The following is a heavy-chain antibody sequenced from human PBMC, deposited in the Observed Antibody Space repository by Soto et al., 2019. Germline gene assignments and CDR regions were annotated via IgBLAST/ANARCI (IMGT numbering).Heavy chain of an antibody. Sequence: ASVKVSCKAPRYIFTAYSMHWVRQAPGQGLEWMGWINPNNGATHYGLSFQGRVTMTRDTSISTAYMELSRLRSDDTAVYYCAGGSGYLKPYNWFDPWGQGTLVTVSS. CDR2: INPNNGAT. D-gene: IGHD5-18*01. CDR1: RYIFTAYS. CDR3: AGGSGYLKPYNWFDP. V-gene: IGHV1-2*02. J-gene: IGHJ5*02.